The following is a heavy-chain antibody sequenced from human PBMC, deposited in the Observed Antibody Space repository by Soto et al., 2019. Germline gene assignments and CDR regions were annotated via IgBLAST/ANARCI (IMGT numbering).Heavy chain of an antibody. CDR2: IRDSGGNT. V-gene: IGHV3-23*01. J-gene: IGHJ6*02. CDR3: AKSGGFSGYDWRGYYYYGMDV. CDR1: GFSFSSYA. Sequence: GESLKISCAASGFSFSSYAMGWVRQAPGKGLEWVSGIRDSGGNTYYADPVKGRFTISRDNSKNTLCLQMNSLRAEDTAVYYCAKSGGFSGYDWRGYYYYGMDVWGQGTTVTVSS. D-gene: IGHD5-12*01.